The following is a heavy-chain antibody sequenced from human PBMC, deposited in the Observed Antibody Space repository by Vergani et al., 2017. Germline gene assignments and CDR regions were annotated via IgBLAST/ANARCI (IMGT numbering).Heavy chain of an antibody. J-gene: IGHJ6*03. CDR3: AVEGDEYDKGVLEV. V-gene: IGHV4-61*02. Sequence: QVQLPESGPGLVNPSQTLSLTCTVSGASFSTGGQSWPWLLQSAGKGLECIGRIYTSGATNYNPSLRSRAIMSVDASKKQFSLKLTSVTAADTAVYYCAVEGDEYDKGVLEVWDKGTKVSV. CDR2: IYTSGAT. D-gene: IGHD2-21*01. CDR1: GASFSTGGQS.